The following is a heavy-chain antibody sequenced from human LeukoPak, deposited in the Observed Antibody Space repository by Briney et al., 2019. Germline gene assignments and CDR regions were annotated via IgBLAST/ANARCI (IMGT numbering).Heavy chain of an antibody. Sequence: PGGSLRLSCAASGFTFSSYAMSWVRQAPGRGLEWVSAISGSGGSTYYADSVKGRFTISRDNSKNTLYLQMNSPRAEDTAVYYCAKAPGPSVAGSPWFDPWGQGTLVTVSS. V-gene: IGHV3-23*01. CDR2: ISGSGGST. J-gene: IGHJ5*02. CDR1: GFTFSSYA. D-gene: IGHD6-19*01. CDR3: AKAPGPSVAGSPWFDP.